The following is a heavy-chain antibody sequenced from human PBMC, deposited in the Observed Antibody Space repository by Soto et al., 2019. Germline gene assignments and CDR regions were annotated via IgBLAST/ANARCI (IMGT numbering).Heavy chain of an antibody. CDR3: ARSYSSGWEFDY. CDR2: ISSTGRTI. Sequence: GGSLRLSCGASGSTFSNYYMSWIRQAPGKGLEWVSYISSTGRTIYYADSVKGRFTVSRDNAQSSLSLKLNSLRVEDTAVYYCARSYSSGWEFDYWGQGTQVTVSS. D-gene: IGHD6-19*01. V-gene: IGHV3-11*01. CDR1: GSTFSNYY. J-gene: IGHJ4*02.